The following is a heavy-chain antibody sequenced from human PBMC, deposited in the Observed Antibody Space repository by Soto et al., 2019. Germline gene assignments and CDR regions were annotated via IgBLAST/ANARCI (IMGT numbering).Heavy chain of an antibody. CDR3: ARSPRSSPYFDY. Sequence: GASVKVSCKASGYTFTSYAMHWVRQAPGQRLEWMGWINAGNGNTKYSQKFQGRVTITRDTSASTAYLQWSSLEASDSAFYFCARSPRSSPYFDYWGQGALVTVSS. J-gene: IGHJ4*02. V-gene: IGHV1-3*01. CDR2: INAGNGNT. CDR1: GYTFTSYA. D-gene: IGHD6-13*01.